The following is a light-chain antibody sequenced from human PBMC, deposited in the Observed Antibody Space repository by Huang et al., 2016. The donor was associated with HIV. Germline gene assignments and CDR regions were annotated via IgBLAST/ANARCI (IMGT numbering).Light chain of an antibody. J-gene: IGKJ3*01. CDR2: DAT. V-gene: IGKV3-11*01. Sequence: VVFTQFSAPLSLSPGERATLSCRASQSLSNYLAWYQQKPGQAPRLLIYDATKRAAGIPARFSGSGSGTDFTLTISSLESEDFAVYFCQLRTNWRFTFGPGTKVDI. CDR1: QSLSNY. CDR3: QLRTNWRFT.